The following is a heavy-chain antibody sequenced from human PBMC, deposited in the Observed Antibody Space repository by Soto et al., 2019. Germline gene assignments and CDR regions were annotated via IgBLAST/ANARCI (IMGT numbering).Heavy chain of an antibody. D-gene: IGHD1-20*01. J-gene: IGHJ4*02. CDR3: ARGPEANHWYTHPIDY. Sequence: GGSLRLSCAASGFTFNRYWMHWVRQVPGKGLVWVSRTNSDESSTTYADSVKGRFTISRDNAKNMLYLQMNSLRVEDTAVYYCARGPEANHWYTHPIDYWGQGTMVTVSS. CDR1: GFTFNRYW. CDR2: TNSDESST. V-gene: IGHV3-74*01.